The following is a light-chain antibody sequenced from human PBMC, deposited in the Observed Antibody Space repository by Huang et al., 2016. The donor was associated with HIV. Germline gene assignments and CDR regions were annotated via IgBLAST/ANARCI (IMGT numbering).Light chain of an antibody. Sequence: ETVMTQSPVTLSVSPGDRASLSCRSSQIVSSHLAWYQQKPGQVPRLLIYAASTRATGVPARFSGSGAGTEFTLTISTLQSEDSAVYYCQQYNDFRSTFGPGTRVEIK. CDR2: AAS. V-gene: IGKV3-15*01. CDR1: QIVSSH. CDR3: QQYNDFRST. J-gene: IGKJ3*01.